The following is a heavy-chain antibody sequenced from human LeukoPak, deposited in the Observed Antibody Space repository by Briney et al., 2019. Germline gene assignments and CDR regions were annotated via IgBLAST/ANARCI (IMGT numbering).Heavy chain of an antibody. V-gene: IGHV3-30*03. Sequence: PGGSLRLSCAASGFSFSDYSMNWVRQAPGKGLEWVAVISYDGSNKYYADSVKGRFTISRDNSKNTLYLQMNSLRAEDTAVYYCAREIYDVDPLWGQGTLVTVSS. CDR3: AREIYDVDPL. CDR2: ISYDGSNK. J-gene: IGHJ4*02. CDR1: GFSFSDYS. D-gene: IGHD3-16*01.